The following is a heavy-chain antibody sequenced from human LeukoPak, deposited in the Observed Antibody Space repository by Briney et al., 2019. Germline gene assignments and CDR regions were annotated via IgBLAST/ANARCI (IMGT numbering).Heavy chain of an antibody. V-gene: IGHV5-51*01. CDR3: ARSPARFRIAVAGTYYYYYMDV. CDR2: IYPGDSDT. CDR1: GYSFTSYW. J-gene: IGHJ6*03. Sequence: GESLKISCKGSGYSFTSYWIGWVRQMPGKGLEWMGIIYPGDSDTRYSPSFQGQVTISADKSISTAYLQWSSLKASDTAMYYCARSPARFRIAVAGTYYYYYMDVWGKGTTVTVSS. D-gene: IGHD6-19*01.